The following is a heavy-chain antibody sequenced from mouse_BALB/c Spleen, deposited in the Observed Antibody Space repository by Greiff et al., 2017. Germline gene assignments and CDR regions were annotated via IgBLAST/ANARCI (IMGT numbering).Heavy chain of an antibody. J-gene: IGHJ1*01. CDR2: ISSGSSTI. D-gene: IGHD2-4*01. Sequence: EVKLMESGGGLVQPGGSRKLSCAASGFTFSSFGIHWVRQAPEKGLEWVAYISSGSSTIYYADTVKGRFTISRDNPKNTLFLQMTSLRSEDTAMYYCARNDYDWYFDAWGAGTTVTVSS. CDR3: ARNDYDWYFDA. V-gene: IGHV5-17*02. CDR1: GFTFSSFG.